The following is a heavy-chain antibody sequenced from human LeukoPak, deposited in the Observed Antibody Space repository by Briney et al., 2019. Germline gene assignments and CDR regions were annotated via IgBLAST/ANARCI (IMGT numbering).Heavy chain of an antibody. J-gene: IGHJ4*02. CDR2: ISGSGGST. V-gene: IGHV3-23*01. CDR1: GFTFSSYA. Sequence: PGGSLRLSCASSGFTFSSYAMSWVRQAPGKGLEWVSGISGSGGSTYYADSVKGRFTISRDNSKNTLYLQMNSLRAEDTAVYYCARDGGSGWYNYWGQGTLVTVSS. D-gene: IGHD6-19*01. CDR3: ARDGGSGWYNY.